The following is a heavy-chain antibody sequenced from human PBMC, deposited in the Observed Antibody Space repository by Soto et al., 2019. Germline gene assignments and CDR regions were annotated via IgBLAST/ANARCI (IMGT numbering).Heavy chain of an antibody. V-gene: IGHV4-34*01. J-gene: IGHJ5*02. D-gene: IGHD3-22*01. CDR3: ARGDRLRWFDP. CDR1: GGSFSDYS. CDR2: INHSGST. Sequence: PSETLSLTCAVYGGSFSDYSWTWIRQPPGKGLEWIGEINHSGSTYYNPSLKSRVTISVDTSKNQFSLKLSSVTAADTAVYYCARGDRLRWFDPWGQGTLVTVSS.